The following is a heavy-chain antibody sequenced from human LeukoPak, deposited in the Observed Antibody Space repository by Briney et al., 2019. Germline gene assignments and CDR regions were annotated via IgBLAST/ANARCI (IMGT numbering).Heavy chain of an antibody. Sequence: GGSLRLSCAASGFTFNTYAMSWVRQAPGKGLEWVSVISGTGGSTYYADSVKGRFIISRDNSKNTVYLQMHRLRAEDTAVNYCAKELARYSSSWYRGADYWGQGTLVTVSS. J-gene: IGHJ4*02. CDR2: ISGTGGST. CDR1: GFTFNTYA. V-gene: IGHV3-23*01. D-gene: IGHD6-13*01. CDR3: AKELARYSSSWYRGADY.